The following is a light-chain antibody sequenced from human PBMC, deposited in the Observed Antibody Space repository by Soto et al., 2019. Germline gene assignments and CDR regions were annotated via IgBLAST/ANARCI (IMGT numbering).Light chain of an antibody. J-gene: IGKJ1*01. CDR3: QQYNNWPLT. V-gene: IGKV3-15*01. CDR1: QSVSSN. CDR2: GAS. Sequence: EIVMKQSPSTLSVHTGERATLSCRASQSVSSNLAWYQQKPGQAPRLLIYGASTRATGIPARFSGSGSGTEFTLTISSLQSEDFAVYYCQQYNNWPLTFGQGTNVDIK.